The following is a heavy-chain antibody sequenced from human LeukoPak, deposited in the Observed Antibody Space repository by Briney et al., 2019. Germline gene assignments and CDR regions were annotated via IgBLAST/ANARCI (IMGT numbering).Heavy chain of an antibody. CDR3: ARGPRYYDSSGYYLVYYYMGV. J-gene: IGHJ6*03. D-gene: IGHD3-22*01. Sequence: SETLSLTCTVPGGSISSSSYYWGWIRQPPGKGLEWIGSIYYSGSTNYNPSLKSRVTISVDTSKNQFSLKLSSVTAADTAVYYCARGPRYYDSSGYYLVYYYMGVRGKGTTVTVSS. V-gene: IGHV4-39*07. CDR1: GGSISSSSYY. CDR2: IYYSGST.